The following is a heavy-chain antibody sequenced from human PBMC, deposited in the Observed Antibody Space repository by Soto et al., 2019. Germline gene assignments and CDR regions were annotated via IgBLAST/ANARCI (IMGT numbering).Heavy chain of an antibody. J-gene: IGHJ3*02. V-gene: IGHV2-70*04. CDR2: IDWDDDK. Sequence: SGPTLVNPTQTLTLTCTFSGFSLSTSVMRVSWIREPPGKALEWLARIDWDDDKFYSTSLKTRLTISTDTSKNQVVLTMTNMDPVDTATYYCARDVDTAMVTAAFDIWGQGTMVPVS. D-gene: IGHD5-18*01. CDR1: GFSLSTSVMR. CDR3: ARDVDTAMVTAAFDI.